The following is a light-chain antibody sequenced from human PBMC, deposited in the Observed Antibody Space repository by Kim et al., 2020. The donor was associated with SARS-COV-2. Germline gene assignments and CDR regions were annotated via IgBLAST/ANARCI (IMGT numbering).Light chain of an antibody. Sequence: GQKVAISCYGSSSNIGNNYVSWYQQLPGTAPKLLIYDNNKRPSGIPDRFSGSKSGTSATLGITGLQTGDEADYYCGTWDSSLGAVVFGGGTQLTVL. CDR3: GTWDSSLGAVV. CDR2: DNN. J-gene: IGLJ2*01. V-gene: IGLV1-51*01. CDR1: SSNIGNNY.